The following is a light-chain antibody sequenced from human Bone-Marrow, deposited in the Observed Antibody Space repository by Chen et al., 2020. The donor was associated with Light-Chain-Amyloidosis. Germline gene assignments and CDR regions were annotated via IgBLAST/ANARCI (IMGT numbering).Light chain of an antibody. CDR1: SSDVCGDNH. J-gene: IGLJ1*01. V-gene: IGLV2-14*01. CDR3: SSYTITNTLV. CDR2: EVT. Sequence: QSALTQPASVSGSPGQSITISCTGTSSDVCGDNHVSWYQQHPDKAPKLLIYEVTNRPSWVTDRFAGSKSDNTASLTISGLQTEDEADYFCSSYTITNTLVFGSGTRVTVL.